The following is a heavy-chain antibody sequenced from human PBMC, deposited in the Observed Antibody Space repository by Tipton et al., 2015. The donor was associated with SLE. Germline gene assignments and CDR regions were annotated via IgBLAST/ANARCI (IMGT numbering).Heavy chain of an antibody. J-gene: IGHJ3*02. D-gene: IGHD3-10*01. CDR2: IYTSGST. CDR1: GGSISSGDYY. Sequence: TLSLTCTVSGGSISSGDYYWSWIRQPAGKGLEWIGYIYTSGSTNYNPSLKSRVTISVDTSKNQFSLKLSSVTAADTAVYYCASSRGADVFDIWGQGTMVTVSS. CDR3: ASSRGADVFDI. V-gene: IGHV4-61*09.